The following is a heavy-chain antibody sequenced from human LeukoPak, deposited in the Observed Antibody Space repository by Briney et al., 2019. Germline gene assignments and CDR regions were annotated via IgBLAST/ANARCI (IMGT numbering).Heavy chain of an antibody. CDR2: IYYSEST. J-gene: IGHJ5*02. CDR1: GGSISSSSYY. V-gene: IGHV4-39*01. D-gene: IGHD2-2*01. CDR3: ARQTIVVVEVGWFDP. Sequence: SETLSLTCTVSGGSISSSSYYWGWIRQPPGKGLEWIGSIYYSESTHYNPSLKSRGTISVDTPKTQFSLRLSSVTAADTAVYYCARQTIVVVEVGWFDPWGQGTLVTVSS.